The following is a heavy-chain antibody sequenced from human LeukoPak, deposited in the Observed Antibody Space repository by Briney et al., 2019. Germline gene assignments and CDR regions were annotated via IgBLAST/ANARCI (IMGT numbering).Heavy chain of an antibody. CDR2: FDPEDGET. CDR3: ATALLWFGDPRRGFDY. Sequence: ASVKVSCKVSGYTLTELSMHWVQQAPGKGLEWMGGFDPEDGETIYAQKFQGRVTMTEDTSTDTAYMELSSLRSEDTAVYYCATALLWFGDPRRGFDYWGQGTLVTVSS. V-gene: IGHV1-24*01. CDR1: GYTLTELS. D-gene: IGHD3-10*01. J-gene: IGHJ4*02.